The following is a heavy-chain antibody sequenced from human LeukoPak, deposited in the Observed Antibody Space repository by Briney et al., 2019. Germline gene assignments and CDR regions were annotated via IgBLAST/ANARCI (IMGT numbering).Heavy chain of an antibody. D-gene: IGHD3-22*01. J-gene: IGHJ3*02. Sequence: GGSLRLSCATSEFTFSSYAMSWVRQAPGKGLEWVSSIVGDGGATHYADSVKGRFTISRDNSKNTLYLQMNSLRAEDTAVYYCAKTYYYEGGAFDIWGQGTMVTVSS. CDR1: EFTFSSYA. V-gene: IGHV3-23*01. CDR3: AKTYYYEGGAFDI. CDR2: IVGDGGAT.